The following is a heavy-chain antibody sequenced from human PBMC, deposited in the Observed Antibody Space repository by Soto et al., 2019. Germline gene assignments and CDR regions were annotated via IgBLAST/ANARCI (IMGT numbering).Heavy chain of an antibody. CDR2: VFHTGRT. CDR1: GDSLITNNW. Sequence: SETLSLTCVVSGDSLITNNWWSWVRQPPGKGLEWIGEVFHTGRTNFNPSLKSRVTMSIDTSKNQFSLQLTSVTAADTAIYYCARDAAVQGESDRFDYWGQGALVTVSS. D-gene: IGHD6-19*01. J-gene: IGHJ4*02. V-gene: IGHV4-4*02. CDR3: ARDAAVQGESDRFDY.